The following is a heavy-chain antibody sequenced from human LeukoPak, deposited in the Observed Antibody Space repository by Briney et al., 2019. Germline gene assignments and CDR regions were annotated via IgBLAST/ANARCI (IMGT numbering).Heavy chain of an antibody. CDR3: ARDPESYYFDY. V-gene: IGHV3-33*01. CDR2: IWYDGSNK. J-gene: IGHJ4*02. CDR1: GFTFSSYG. Sequence: GGSLRLSCAASGFTFSSYGMHWVRQAPGKGLEGVAVIWYDGSNKYYADSVKGRFTISRDNSKDTLYLQMNSLRAEDTAVYYCARDPESYYFDYWGQGTLVTVSS.